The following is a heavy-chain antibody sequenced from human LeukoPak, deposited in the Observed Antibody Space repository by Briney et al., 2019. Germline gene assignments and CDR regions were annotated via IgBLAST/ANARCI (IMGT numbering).Heavy chain of an antibody. D-gene: IGHD3-3*01. CDR3: ASDPWRNADGEYFDY. V-gene: IGHV3-21*01. CDR1: GFTFSSYD. J-gene: IGHJ4*02. Sequence: PGRSLSLSCAASGFTFSSYDMHWVRQAPGKGLEWVSSISSASTYIYFADSVQGRFTISRDNAKNSLYLQMNSLRAEDTAVYYCASDPWRNADGEYFDYWGQGALVTVSS. CDR2: ISSASTYI.